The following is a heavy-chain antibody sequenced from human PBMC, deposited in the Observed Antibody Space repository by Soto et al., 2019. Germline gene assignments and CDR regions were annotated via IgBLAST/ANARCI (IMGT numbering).Heavy chain of an antibody. V-gene: IGHV3-48*01. J-gene: IGHJ4*02. Sequence: EVQLVESGGGLVPPGGSLRLSCAASGFTFSSYSMNWVRQAPGKGLEWVSYISSSSSTKYYADSVKGRFTISSDNAKNSLYRQMNSLRAEDTAVYYCARLAYSRSWVGFDYWGQGTLVTVSS. CDR2: ISSSSSTK. CDR1: GFTFSSYS. D-gene: IGHD6-13*01. CDR3: ARLAYSRSWVGFDY.